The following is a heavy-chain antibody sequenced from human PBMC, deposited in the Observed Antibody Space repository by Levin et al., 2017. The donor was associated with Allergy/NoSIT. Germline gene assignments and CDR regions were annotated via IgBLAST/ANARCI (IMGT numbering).Heavy chain of an antibody. CDR1: GGSINNYH. J-gene: IGHJ6*01. Sequence: LETLSLTCIVSGGSINNYHWSWIRQPPGKGLEWIGYIYYSGSTNYNPSLKSRVTMSVDTSKNQFSLTLNSVTAADTAVYYCARDRVVASSGTYYYYGMAVWGQGTTVTVSS. V-gene: IGHV4-59*01. D-gene: IGHD2-15*01. CDR3: ARDRVVASSGTYYYYGMAV. CDR2: IYYSGST.